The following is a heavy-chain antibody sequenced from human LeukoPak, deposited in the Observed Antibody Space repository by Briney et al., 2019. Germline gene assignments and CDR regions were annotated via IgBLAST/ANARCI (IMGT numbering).Heavy chain of an antibody. D-gene: IGHD3-10*01. CDR3: ARAPLRTYSSGSGPVRFDP. J-gene: IGHJ5*02. CDR2: INHSGST. Sequence: SETLSLTCTVSGGSFSSTTYYWAWIRQPPGKGLEWIGEINHSGSTNYNPSLKSRVTISLDTSKNQFSLKLSSVTAADTAVYYCARAPLRTYSSGSGPVRFDPWGQGTLVTVSS. V-gene: IGHV4-39*07. CDR1: GGSFSSTTYY.